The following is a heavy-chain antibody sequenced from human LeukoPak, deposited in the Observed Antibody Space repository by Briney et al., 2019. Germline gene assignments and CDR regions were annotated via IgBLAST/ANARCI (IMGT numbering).Heavy chain of an antibody. V-gene: IGHV1-69*04. CDR1: GGTFSSYA. CDR3: ARRNWNDAYQTGGMDV. D-gene: IGHD1-1*01. CDR2: IIPILGIA. Sequence: SVKVSCKASGGTFSSYAISWVRQAPGQGLEWMGRIIPILGIANYAQRFQGRATITADKSTSTAYMELSSLRSEDTAVYYCARRNWNDAYQTGGMDVWGQGTTVTVSS. J-gene: IGHJ6*02.